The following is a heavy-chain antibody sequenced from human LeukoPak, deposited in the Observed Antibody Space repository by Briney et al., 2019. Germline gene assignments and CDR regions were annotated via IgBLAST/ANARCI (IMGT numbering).Heavy chain of an antibody. CDR1: GFTFSSYG. CDR3: GKERGSGGGLYY. J-gene: IGHJ4*02. Sequence: GGSLRLSCAASGFTFSSYGMHWVRQAPGKGLEWVAVISYDGSNKYYADSVKGRFTISRDNSKNTLYLQMNSLRAEDTAVYYCGKERGSGGGLYYGGEGPLATV. CDR2: ISYDGSNK. D-gene: IGHD2-15*01. V-gene: IGHV3-30*18.